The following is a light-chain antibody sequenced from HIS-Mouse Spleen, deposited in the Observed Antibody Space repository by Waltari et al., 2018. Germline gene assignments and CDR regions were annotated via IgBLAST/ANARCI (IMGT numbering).Light chain of an antibody. V-gene: IGLV2-18*02. CDR2: EVS. CDR3: SSYTSSSTV. CDR1: SSYAGSYQR. J-gene: IGLJ1*01. Sequence: QSALTQPPSVSGSPGLSVTIPCTRTSSYAGSYQRVSWYQQPPGTAPKLMLYEVSNRPSGVPDRFSGSKSGNTASLTISGLQAEDEADYYCSSYTSSSTVFGTGTKVTVL.